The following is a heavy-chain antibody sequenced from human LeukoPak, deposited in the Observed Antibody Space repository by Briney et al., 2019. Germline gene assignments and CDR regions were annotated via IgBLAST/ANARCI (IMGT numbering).Heavy chain of an antibody. CDR1: GFTFSSYA. CDR3: AKVITMIVVVMDFDY. Sequence: PGGSLRLSCAASGFTFSSYAMSWVRQAPGKGLEWVSAISGSGGSTYYADSVKGRFTISRDNSKNTLYLQMNSRRAEDTAVYYCAKVITMIVVVMDFDYWGQGTLVTVSS. CDR2: ISGSGGST. V-gene: IGHV3-23*01. D-gene: IGHD3-22*01. J-gene: IGHJ4*02.